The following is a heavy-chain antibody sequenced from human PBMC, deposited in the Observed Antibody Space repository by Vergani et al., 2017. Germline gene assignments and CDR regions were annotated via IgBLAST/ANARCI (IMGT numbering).Heavy chain of an antibody. CDR1: GFTFSSYS. CDR3: ARGVHCTNGVCNNPGNYYYYYYMDV. D-gene: IGHD2-8*01. J-gene: IGHJ6*03. V-gene: IGHV3-21*01. Sequence: EVQLVESGGGLVKPGGSLRLSCAASGFTFSSYSMNWVRQAPGKGLEWVSSISSSSSYIYYADSVKGRFTISRDNAKNSLYLQMNSLRAEDTAVYYCARGVHCTNGVCNNPGNYYYYYYMDVWGKGTTVTVSS. CDR2: ISSSSSYI.